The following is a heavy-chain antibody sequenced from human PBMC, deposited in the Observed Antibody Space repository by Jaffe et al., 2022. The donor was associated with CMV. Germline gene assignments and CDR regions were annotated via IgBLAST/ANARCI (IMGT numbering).Heavy chain of an antibody. D-gene: IGHD3-9*01. J-gene: IGHJ4*02. Sequence: EVQLVESGGGLVKPGGSLRLSCAASGFTFSNAWMSWVRQAPGKGLEWVGRIKSKTDGGTTDYAAPVKGRFTISRDDSKNTLYLQMNSLKTEDTAVYYCTTIILTGYYRRWDCLDYWGQGTLVTVSS. V-gene: IGHV3-15*01. CDR1: GFTFSNAW. CDR3: TTIILTGYYRRWDCLDY. CDR2: IKSKTDGGTT.